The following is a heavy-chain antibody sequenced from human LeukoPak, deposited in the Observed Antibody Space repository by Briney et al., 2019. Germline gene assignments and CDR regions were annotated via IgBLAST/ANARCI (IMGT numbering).Heavy chain of an antibody. CDR1: GYTLTEIS. J-gene: IGHJ4*02. Sequence: GASVKVSCKVSGYTLTEISMHWVRQAPGQGLEWMVGFNPEDAETIYARSFQDRLTVTEDTSTDTAYMELSSLRSEDTAMYYCATEIVGYGDVHYFDSWGQGTLVTVSS. CDR2: FNPEDAET. D-gene: IGHD4-17*01. V-gene: IGHV1-24*01. CDR3: ATEIVGYGDVHYFDS.